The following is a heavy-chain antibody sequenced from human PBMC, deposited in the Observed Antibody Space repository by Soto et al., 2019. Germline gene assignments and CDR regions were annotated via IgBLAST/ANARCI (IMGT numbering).Heavy chain of an antibody. J-gene: IGHJ6*02. CDR3: ARGPSYCGGDCYPRGYYYYGMDV. CDR2: IYHSGST. V-gene: IGHV4-4*02. D-gene: IGHD2-21*02. CDR1: GGSISSSNW. Sequence: QVQLQESGPGLVKPSGTLSLTCAVSGGSISSSNWWSWVRQPPGKGLEWIGEIYHSGSTNYNPSLKTRVTISVHKSKNQFSLKLSSVTAADTAVYYCARGPSYCGGDCYPRGYYYYGMDVWGQGTTVTVSS.